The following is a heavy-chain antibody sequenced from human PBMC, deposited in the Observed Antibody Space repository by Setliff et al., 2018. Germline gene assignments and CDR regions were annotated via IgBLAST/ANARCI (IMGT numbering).Heavy chain of an antibody. CDR2: IYYSGST. D-gene: IGHD3-3*01. V-gene: IGHV4-31*03. J-gene: IGHJ4*02. CDR1: GGSISSGGYY. Sequence: PSETLSLTCTVSGGSISSGGYYWSWIRQHPGKGLEWIGYIYYSGSTYYNPSLKSRVTISVDTSKNQFSLKLSSVTAADTAVYYCARVDNFWSGPIDYWGQGTLVTVSS. CDR3: ARVDNFWSGPIDY.